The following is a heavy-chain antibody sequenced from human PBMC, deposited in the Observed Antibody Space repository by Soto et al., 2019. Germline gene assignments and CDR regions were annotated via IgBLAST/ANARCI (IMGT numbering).Heavy chain of an antibody. J-gene: IGHJ3*02. CDR3: ARDQVVRGVIKAFDI. Sequence: SETLSLTCTVSGGSTSSYYWSWIRQPPGKGLEWIGYIYYSGSTNYNPSLKSRVTISVDTSKNQFSLKLSSVTAADTAVYYCARDQVVRGVIKAFDIWGQGTMVTVS. CDR1: GGSTSSYY. CDR2: IYYSGST. V-gene: IGHV4-59*01. D-gene: IGHD3-10*01.